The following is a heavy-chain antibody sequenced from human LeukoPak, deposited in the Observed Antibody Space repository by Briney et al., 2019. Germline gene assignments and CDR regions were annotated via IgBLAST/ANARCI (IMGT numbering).Heavy chain of an antibody. CDR1: GDSISSGSYY. D-gene: IGHD3-22*01. V-gene: IGHV4-61*02. CDR2: IYPCGST. J-gene: IGHJ3*02. CDR3: ARESVYYDSSGYNDVFDI. Sequence: SHTLSLTCTVSGDSISSGSYYWSWIRQPAGKGLEWLGRIYPCGSTNYNPSLKTRVTMSVDTSHNQFSLELSPVTAADMAVYYCARESVYYDSSGYNDVFDIWGQGTMVTVSS.